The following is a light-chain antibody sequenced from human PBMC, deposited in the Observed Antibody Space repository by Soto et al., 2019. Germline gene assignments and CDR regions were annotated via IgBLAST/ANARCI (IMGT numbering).Light chain of an antibody. J-gene: IGLJ2*01. Sequence: QSALTQPPSASGSPGQSVTISCTGTSSDVGGYNYVSWYQQHSGKAPKLMIYEVSKRPSGVPDRSSGSKSGNTASLTVSGLQAEDEADYYCSSYAGSNNLVVFGGGTKLTVL. V-gene: IGLV2-8*01. CDR2: EVS. CDR3: SSYAGSNNLVV. CDR1: SSDVGGYNY.